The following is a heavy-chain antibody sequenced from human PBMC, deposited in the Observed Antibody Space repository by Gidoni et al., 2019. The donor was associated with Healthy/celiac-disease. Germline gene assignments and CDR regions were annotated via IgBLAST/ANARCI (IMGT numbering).Heavy chain of an antibody. CDR1: GGSFSNYY. V-gene: IGHV4-34*01. D-gene: IGHD5-18*01. CDR2: INHRGST. J-gene: IGHJ4*02. CDR3: ARRDTTMASDY. Sequence: QVQLQQWGAGVLKPSATRYLTCAGYGGSFSNYYWIWIRQPPGKGLEWIGEINHRGSTHYNPSLKRRVTISVDTSKNQFSLTLTSVPAADTAVYYCARRDTTMASDYWGQGTRVTVSS.